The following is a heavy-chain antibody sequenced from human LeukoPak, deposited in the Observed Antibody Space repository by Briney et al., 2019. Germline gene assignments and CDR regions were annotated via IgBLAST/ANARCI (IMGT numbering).Heavy chain of an antibody. J-gene: IGHJ4*02. CDR2: IHYSGRI. Sequence: SETLSLTCAVYGGSFSGYYWTWIRQPPGKGLEWIREIHYSGRINYNPSLKSRVTISADTSNNHFSLKINSVTAADTAVYYCSRGTDAYKCGNSWGQGNLVTVSS. CDR3: SRGTDAYKCGNS. V-gene: IGHV4-34*01. CDR1: GGSFSGYY. D-gene: IGHD5-24*01.